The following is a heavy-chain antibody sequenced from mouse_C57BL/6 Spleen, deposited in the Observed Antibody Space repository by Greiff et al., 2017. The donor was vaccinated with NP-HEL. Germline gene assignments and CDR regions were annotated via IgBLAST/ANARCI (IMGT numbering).Heavy chain of an antibody. Sequence: VQLQQSGPELVKPGASVKISCKASGYAFSSSWMNWVKQRPGKGLEWIGRIYPGDGDTNYNGKFKGKATLTADKSSSTAYMQLSSLTSEDSAVYFCARSITTVVAMPFDYWGQGTTLTVSS. V-gene: IGHV1-82*01. CDR3: ARSITTVVAMPFDY. CDR2: IYPGDGDT. D-gene: IGHD1-1*01. J-gene: IGHJ2*01. CDR1: GYAFSSSW.